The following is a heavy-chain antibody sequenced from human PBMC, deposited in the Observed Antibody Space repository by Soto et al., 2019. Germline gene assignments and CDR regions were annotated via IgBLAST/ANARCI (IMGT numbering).Heavy chain of an antibody. V-gene: IGHV3-23*01. D-gene: IGHD5-12*01. CDR2: ISGSGGST. Sequence: GGSLRLSCAASGFTFSSYAMSWVRQAPGKGLEWVSAISGSGGSTYYADSVKGRFTISRDNSKNTLYLQMNSLRAEDTAVYYCAKDHPVRDSGYPQGLIFDYWGQGTLVTVSS. CDR1: GFTFSSYA. CDR3: AKDHPVRDSGYPQGLIFDY. J-gene: IGHJ4*02.